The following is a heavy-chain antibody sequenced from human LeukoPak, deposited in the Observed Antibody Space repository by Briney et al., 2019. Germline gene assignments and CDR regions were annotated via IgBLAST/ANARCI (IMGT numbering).Heavy chain of an antibody. CDR3: ANSPVDTAMDFDY. CDR2: IYSGGSS. Sequence: PGGSLRLSCAASGFTFSAYAMSWVRQAAGKGLEWVSVIYSGGSSYYADSVKGRFTVSRDNSKNTLYLQMNSLRAEDTAVYYCANSPVDTAMDFDYWGQGTLVTVSS. J-gene: IGHJ4*02. CDR1: GFTFSAYA. D-gene: IGHD5-18*01. V-gene: IGHV3-23*03.